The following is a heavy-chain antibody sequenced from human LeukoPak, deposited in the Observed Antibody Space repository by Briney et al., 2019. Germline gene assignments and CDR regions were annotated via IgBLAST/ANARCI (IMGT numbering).Heavy chain of an antibody. J-gene: IGHJ3*02. D-gene: IGHD3-10*01. CDR1: VGSINSGNW. Sequence: PSETLSLTCGVSVGSINSGNWWTWVRQSPGKGLEWIGEIHHNGTRNYNPSLKSRVTISVDTSKNQFSLKLSSVTASDTAVYYCARRFAPSRNDAFDIWGQGTMVTVSS. V-gene: IGHV4/OR15-8*01. CDR3: ARRFAPSRNDAFDI. CDR2: IHHNGTR.